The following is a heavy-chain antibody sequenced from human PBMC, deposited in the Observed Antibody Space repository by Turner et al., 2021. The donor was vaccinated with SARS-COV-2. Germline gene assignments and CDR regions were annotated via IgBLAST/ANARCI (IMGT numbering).Heavy chain of an antibody. Sequence: QVQLVQSGAAVTKPGSSVKVSCKASGGTFSSYAISWVLQAPGQGLEWMGGIIPSFGTANYAQKCQGRVTITADESTSTDYMKLSSVRSEDTAVYYCVVGDYTRRFDPWGQGTLVTVSS. CDR2: IIPSFGTA. CDR1: GGTFSSYA. V-gene: IGHV1-69*01. J-gene: IGHJ5*02. CDR3: VVGDYTRRFDP. D-gene: IGHD4-17*01.